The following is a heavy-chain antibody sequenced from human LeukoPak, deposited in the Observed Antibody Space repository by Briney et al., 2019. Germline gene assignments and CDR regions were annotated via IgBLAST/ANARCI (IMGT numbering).Heavy chain of an antibody. V-gene: IGHV4-59*01. D-gene: IGHD1-1*01. J-gene: IGHJ6*03. CDR1: GGSISSYY. CDR3: ARGYEYYMDV. Sequence: SETLSLTCTVSGGSISSYYWSWIRQPPAKGLEWIGYIYYSGSTNYNPYLKSRVTISVDTSKNQFSLKLSSVTAADTAVYYCARGYEYYMDVWGKGTTVTVSS. CDR2: IYYSGST.